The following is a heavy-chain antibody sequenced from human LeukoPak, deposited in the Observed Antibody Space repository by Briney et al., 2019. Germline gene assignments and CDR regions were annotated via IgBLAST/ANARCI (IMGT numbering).Heavy chain of an antibody. CDR3: ARSYYGSGSYPDY. Sequence: PGGSLRLSCAASGFTFSSYGMSWVRQAPGKGLEWVSAISGSGGSTYYADSVKGRFTISRDNSKNTLYLQMNSLRAEDTAVYYCARSYYGSGSYPDYWGQRTLVTVSS. CDR2: ISGSGGST. CDR1: GFTFSSYG. D-gene: IGHD3-10*01. J-gene: IGHJ4*02. V-gene: IGHV3-23*01.